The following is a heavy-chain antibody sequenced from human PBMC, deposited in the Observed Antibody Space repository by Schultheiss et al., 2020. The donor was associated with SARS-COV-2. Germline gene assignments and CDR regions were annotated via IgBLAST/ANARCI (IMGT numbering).Heavy chain of an antibody. CDR3: AKRGKAAHCSSTSCYTGNDFDY. D-gene: IGHD2-2*02. Sequence: GESLKISCAASGFTFSSYAMSWVRQAPGKGLEWVSAISGSGGSTYYADYVKGRFTISRDNSKNTLYLQMNSLRAEDTAVYYCAKRGKAAHCSSTSCYTGNDFDYWGQGTLVTVSS. V-gene: IGHV3-23*01. CDR2: ISGSGGST. CDR1: GFTFSSYA. J-gene: IGHJ4*02.